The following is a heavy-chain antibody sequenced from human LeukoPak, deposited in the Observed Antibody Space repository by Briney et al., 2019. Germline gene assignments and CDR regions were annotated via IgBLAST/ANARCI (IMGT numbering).Heavy chain of an antibody. Sequence: SETLSLTCAVYGGPFSGYYWSWIRQPPGKGLEWIGEINHSGSTNYNPSLKSRVTISVDTSKNQFSLKLSSVTAADTAVYYCARGLNVVVTASHAFDIWGQGTMVTVSS. CDR2: INHSGST. D-gene: IGHD2-21*02. CDR3: ARGLNVVVTASHAFDI. J-gene: IGHJ3*02. V-gene: IGHV4-34*01. CDR1: GGPFSGYY.